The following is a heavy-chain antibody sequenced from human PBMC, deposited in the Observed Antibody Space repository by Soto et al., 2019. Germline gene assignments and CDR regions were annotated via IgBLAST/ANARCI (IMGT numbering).Heavy chain of an antibody. V-gene: IGHV3-21*01. D-gene: IGHD6-19*01. CDR1: GFTFSSYS. Sequence: EVQLVESGGGLVKPGGSLRLSCAASGFTFSSYSMNWVRQAPEKGLEWVSSISSSSSYIYYADSVKGRFTISRDNAKNSLYLQMNSLRAEDTAVYYCARDPTRIAVAGNYYFDYWGQGTLVTVSS. CDR3: ARDPTRIAVAGNYYFDY. CDR2: ISSSSSYI. J-gene: IGHJ4*02.